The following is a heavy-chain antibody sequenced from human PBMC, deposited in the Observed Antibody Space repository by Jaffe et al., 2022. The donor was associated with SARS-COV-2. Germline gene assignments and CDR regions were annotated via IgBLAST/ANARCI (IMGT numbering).Heavy chain of an antibody. CDR1: GYSLPDLA. D-gene: IGHD3-10*02. CDR2: FVPEHDTK. CDR3: TIFLDAGTMSTFDY. V-gene: IGHV1-24*01. Sequence: QVQLVQSGAEVRKPGASVKVSCKVSGYSLPDLAMHWVREAPGKGLEWMGGFVPEHDTKIYARDFQGRVTMTEDTSTDTAYMELSSLRFEDTAVYYCTIFLDAGTMSTFDYWGQGTPVTVSS. J-gene: IGHJ4*02.